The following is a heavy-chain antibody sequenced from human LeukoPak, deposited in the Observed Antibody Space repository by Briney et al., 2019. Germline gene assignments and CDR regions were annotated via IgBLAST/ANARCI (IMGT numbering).Heavy chain of an antibody. CDR2: ISTSSNYI. J-gene: IGHJ6*03. CDR1: GFTFSSFS. V-gene: IGHV3-21*04. Sequence: GGSLRLSCAASGFTFSSFSMNWVRQAPGKGLEWVSSISTSSNYIYYADSVKGRFTISRDNAKNSLYLQMNSLRAEDTAVYYCASGSGSYRTPYYYMDVWGTGTTVTVSS. CDR3: ASGSGSYRTPYYYMDV. D-gene: IGHD3-10*01.